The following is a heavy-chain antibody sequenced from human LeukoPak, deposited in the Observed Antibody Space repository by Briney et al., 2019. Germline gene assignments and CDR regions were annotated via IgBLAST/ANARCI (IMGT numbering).Heavy chain of an antibody. Sequence: PGGSLRLSCAASGFTFSSYAMSWVRQAPGKGLEWVSAISGSGGSTYYADSVKDRFTISRDNFKNTLYLQMNSLRAEDTAVYYCARGPTFIGIAAAEAYYYYYMDVWGKGTTVTVSS. CDR2: ISGSGGST. D-gene: IGHD6-13*01. J-gene: IGHJ6*03. CDR3: ARGPTFIGIAAAEAYYYYYMDV. CDR1: GFTFSSYA. V-gene: IGHV3-23*01.